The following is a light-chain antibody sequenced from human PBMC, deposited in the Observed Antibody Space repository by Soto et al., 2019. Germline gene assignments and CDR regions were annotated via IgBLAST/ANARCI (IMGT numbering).Light chain of an antibody. CDR2: YAS. CDR3: QQYNNWPPSWT. CDR1: QSVGSN. Sequence: EIVMTQSPATLSVSPGARATLSCRARQSVGSNLAWYQQKPGQAPRLLIYYASTRDTGVPARFSGSGSGTDFTLTISSLQSEDFAVYYCQQYNNWPPSWTFGQGTKVDIK. V-gene: IGKV3-15*01. J-gene: IGKJ1*01.